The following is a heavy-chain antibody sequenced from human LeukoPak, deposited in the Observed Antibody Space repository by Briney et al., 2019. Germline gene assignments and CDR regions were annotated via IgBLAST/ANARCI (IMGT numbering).Heavy chain of an antibody. CDR3: VKDRRRGYDFWSGHSDDAFDF. CDR1: GFTFINYA. V-gene: IGHV3-23*01. CDR2: ISGSGADT. D-gene: IGHD3-3*01. J-gene: IGHJ3*01. Sequence: PGGSLRLSCSASGFTFINYAMGWVRQSPGKGLQWVSSISGSGADTYYTDAVKGRFTISRDNSNSTLSLQLNSLRVEDTAVYFCVKDRRRGYDFWSGHSDDAFDFWGQGTMVTVSS.